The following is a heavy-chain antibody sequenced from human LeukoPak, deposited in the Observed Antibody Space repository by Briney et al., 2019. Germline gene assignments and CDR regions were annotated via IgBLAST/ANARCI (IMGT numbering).Heavy chain of an antibody. CDR1: GFTFSSYA. CDR3: ARQGSYGDYMLVDY. D-gene: IGHD4-17*01. CDR2: IYTSGST. V-gene: IGHV4-4*07. J-gene: IGHJ4*02. Sequence: GSLRLSCAASGFTFSSYAMTWIRQPAGKGLEWIGRIYTSGSTNYNPSLKSRVTMSVDMSKNQFSLKLSSVTAADTAVYYCARQGSYGDYMLVDYWGQGTRVTVSS.